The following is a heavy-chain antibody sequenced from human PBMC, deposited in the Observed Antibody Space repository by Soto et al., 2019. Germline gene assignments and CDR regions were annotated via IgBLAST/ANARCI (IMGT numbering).Heavy chain of an antibody. CDR1: GHTFSGYY. D-gene: IGHD3-16*01. V-gene: IGHV1-2*02. J-gene: IGHJ4*02. CDR3: ARVFGGDVLTVTRGDFGGL. CDR2: VNPNSGGT. Sequence: ASVKVSCKASGHTFSGYYVHWVRQAPGQGLEWMGWVNPNSGGTHYAQKFQGRVSMTRDTSLSAVYMELRSLRPDDMAVYFCARVFGGDVLTVTRGDFGGLGGRGPRVPVS.